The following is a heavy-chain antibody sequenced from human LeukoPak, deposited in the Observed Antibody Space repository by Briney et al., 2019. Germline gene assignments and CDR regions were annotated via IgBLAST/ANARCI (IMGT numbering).Heavy chain of an antibody. CDR2: LRYDGTNK. J-gene: IGHJ4*02. CDR3: AKDIRSGYCSGDWYCDY. D-gene: IGHD3-10*01. Sequence: GGSLRLSCAATGFTFSTYGMHWVRQAPGEGREWVAFLRYDGTNKYYADSVKGRFTISRDNSKNTLYLQMSSLRAEDTAGYYCAKDIRSGYCSGDWYCDYWGQGTLVTVSS. V-gene: IGHV3-30*02. CDR1: GFTFSTYG.